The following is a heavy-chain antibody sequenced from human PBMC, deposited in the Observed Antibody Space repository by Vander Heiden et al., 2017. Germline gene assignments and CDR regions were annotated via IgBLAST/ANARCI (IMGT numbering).Heavy chain of an antibody. D-gene: IGHD2-21*01. CDR3: ARRPTYCGQCFDF. CDR2: ISGSSGII. V-gene: IGHV3-48*01. Sequence: EVQLVESGGGLVQPGGSLRLSCAASGFTFSTYSINWDRQAPGKGLEWVSYISGSSGIIYYADSVKGRFTIARDNAKNSVFLEMNSLRAEDTAVYYCARRPTYCGQCFDFWGQGTLVTVSS. CDR1: GFTFSTYS. J-gene: IGHJ4*02.